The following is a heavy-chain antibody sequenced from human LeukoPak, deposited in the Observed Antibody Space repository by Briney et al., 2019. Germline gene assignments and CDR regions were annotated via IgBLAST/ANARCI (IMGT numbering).Heavy chain of an antibody. D-gene: IGHD6-13*01. CDR2: ISPNRGVP. J-gene: IGHJ5*02. V-gene: IGHV1-2*05. Sequence: ASVKVSCKASGYTFTGYYIHWVRQAPGQGLEWLGRISPNRGVPNYAQKVQGRVTMTRDTSVNTVYLELSGLKSDDTGAYYCAREVGYSTSWYGRFDPWGQGTVVTVSS. CDR1: GYTFTGYY. CDR3: AREVGYSTSWYGRFDP.